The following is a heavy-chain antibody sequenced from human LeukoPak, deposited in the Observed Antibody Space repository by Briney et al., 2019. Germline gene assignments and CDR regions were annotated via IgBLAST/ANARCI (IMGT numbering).Heavy chain of an antibody. D-gene: IGHD5-24*01. V-gene: IGHV3-48*04. Sequence: GGSLRLSCAASGFTFSSYSMNWVRQAPGKGLEWVSYISSSGSTIYYADSVKGRFTISRDNAKNSLYLQMNSLRAEDTAVYYCARDVATISNWFDPWGQGTLVTVSS. J-gene: IGHJ5*02. CDR1: GFTFSSYS. CDR2: ISSSGSTI. CDR3: ARDVATISNWFDP.